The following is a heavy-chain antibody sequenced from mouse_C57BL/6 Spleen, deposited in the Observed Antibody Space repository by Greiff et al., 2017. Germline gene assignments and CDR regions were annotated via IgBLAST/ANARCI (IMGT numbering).Heavy chain of an antibody. Sequence: VQLQQSGPELVKPGASVKISCTASGYSFTGYYMNWVKQSPEKSLEWIGEINPSTGGTTYNQKFKAKATLTVDKYSSTAYMQLKSLTSEDTAVYYCVYGIFDCWGQGTTLTVSS. D-gene: IGHD2-1*01. J-gene: IGHJ2*01. CDR1: GYSFTGYY. V-gene: IGHV1-42*01. CDR3: VYGIFDC. CDR2: INPSTGGT.